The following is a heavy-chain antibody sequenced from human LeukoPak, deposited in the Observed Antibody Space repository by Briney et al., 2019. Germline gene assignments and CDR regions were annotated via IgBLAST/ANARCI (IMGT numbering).Heavy chain of an antibody. Sequence: GGSLRLSCAASGFTFSSYAMSWVRQAPGKGLDWGSAISGSGGTTYYADSVKGRFTISRDSSKNTRYLQMHSLRAEDTAVYFCAKGFGRAAAGNPFDYWGQGTLVTVSS. CDR2: ISGSGGTT. V-gene: IGHV3-23*01. J-gene: IGHJ4*02. CDR3: AKGFGRAAAGNPFDY. D-gene: IGHD6-13*01. CDR1: GFTFSSYA.